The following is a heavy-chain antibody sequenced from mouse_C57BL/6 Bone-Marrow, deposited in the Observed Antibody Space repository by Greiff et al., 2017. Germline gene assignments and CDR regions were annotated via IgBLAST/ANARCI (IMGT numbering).Heavy chain of an antibody. CDR3: ARDDYDVAWFAY. J-gene: IGHJ3*01. Sequence: VQLQQSGPELVKPGASVKMSCKASGYTFTDYNMHWVKQSHGKSLEWIGYINPNNGGTSYNQKFKGKATLTVNKSSSTAYMELRSLTSEYSAVYYCARDDYDVAWFAYWGQGTLVTVSA. V-gene: IGHV1-22*01. CDR2: INPNNGGT. CDR1: GYTFTDYN. D-gene: IGHD2-4*01.